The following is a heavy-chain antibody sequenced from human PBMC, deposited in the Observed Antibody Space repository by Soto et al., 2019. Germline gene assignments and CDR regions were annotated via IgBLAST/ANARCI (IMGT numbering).Heavy chain of an antibody. D-gene: IGHD3-3*01. CDR1: GFAFTTND. CDR3: AREVVEVASIRLEP. J-gene: IGHJ5*02. CDR2: MNVNTYST. Sequence: QVQLVQSGAEVRTPGSSLTVSCKAIGFAFTTNDIHWVRQAPGQRLEWMGWMNVNTYSTDTAEEFEGRLLLTWNTSISTAYLELTGLRSKDTAVYYCAREVVEVASIRLEPWGQGTHVTVS. V-gene: IGHV1-8*02.